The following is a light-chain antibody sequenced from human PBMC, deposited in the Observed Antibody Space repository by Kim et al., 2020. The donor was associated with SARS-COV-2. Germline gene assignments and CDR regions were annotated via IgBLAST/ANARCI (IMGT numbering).Light chain of an antibody. CDR3: QQFDTVPLT. Sequence: ASVGDRVTITCQASHYINIFLNWFQQKPGEAPKLLISDASSLETGLPSRFSGSGSGTHFTFTISSLQPGDVATYYCQQFDTVPLTFGGGTKVDIK. V-gene: IGKV1-33*01. CDR2: DAS. CDR1: HYINIF. J-gene: IGKJ4*01.